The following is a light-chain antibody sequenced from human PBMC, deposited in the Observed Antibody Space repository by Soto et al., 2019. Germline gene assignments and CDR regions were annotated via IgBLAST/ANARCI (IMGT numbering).Light chain of an antibody. Sequence: QSALTQPASVSGSPGQSITISCTGTSSDVGSVNLVSWYQHHPGKAPKLMIYEDSKRPSGVSDRFSGSKSGNTASLTIAGLQAEDEADYYCCSYAGRSTYVVFGGGTKLTVL. V-gene: IGLV2-23*01. CDR3: CSYAGRSTYVV. CDR2: EDS. J-gene: IGLJ2*01. CDR1: SSDVGSVNL.